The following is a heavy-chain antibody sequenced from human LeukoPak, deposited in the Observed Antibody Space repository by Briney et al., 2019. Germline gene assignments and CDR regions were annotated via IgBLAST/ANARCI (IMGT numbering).Heavy chain of an antibody. J-gene: IGHJ4*02. Sequence: PETLSLTCIVSRASLSIIRYYWGWIRQPPGKGLEWSGSIYYSGSTYYNPSLKSRVTISVATSKNQFSLKLSSVTAADTAVYYCAIGTTVTTSGCWGQGTLVTVSS. CDR3: AIGTTVTTSGC. D-gene: IGHD4-17*01. CDR1: RASLSIIRYY. V-gene: IGHV4-39*01. CDR2: IYYSGST.